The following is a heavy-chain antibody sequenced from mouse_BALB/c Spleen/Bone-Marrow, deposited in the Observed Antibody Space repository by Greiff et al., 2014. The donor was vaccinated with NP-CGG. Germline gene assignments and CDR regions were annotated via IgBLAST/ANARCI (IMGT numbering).Heavy chain of an antibody. CDR3: ARSDYRFDPLPY. D-gene: IGHD2-14*01. J-gene: IGHJ3*01. CDR2: IDTSDSYT. Sequence: VKLQESGAELVMPGASMKMSCKASGHTFTDYWMHWVKQRPGQGLEWIGAIDTSDSYTSYNQKFKGKATLTVDESSSTAYMQLSSLTSEDSAVYYCARSDYRFDPLPYWGQGTLVTVSA. V-gene: IGHV1-69*01. CDR1: GHTFTDYW.